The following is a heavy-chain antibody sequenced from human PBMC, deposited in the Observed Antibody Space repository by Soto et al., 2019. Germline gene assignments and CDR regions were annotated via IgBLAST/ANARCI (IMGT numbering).Heavy chain of an antibody. V-gene: IGHV4-59*08. CDR2: IYYSGST. Sequence: SETLSLTCTVSGGSISSYYWSWIRQPPGKGLEWIGYIYYSGSTNYNPSIKSRVTISVDTSKNQFSLKLSSVTSADTAVYYCAGASTWHPGAFDIWGQGTTVTVS. D-gene: IGHD5-12*01. CDR1: GGSISSYY. CDR3: AGASTWHPGAFDI. J-gene: IGHJ3*02.